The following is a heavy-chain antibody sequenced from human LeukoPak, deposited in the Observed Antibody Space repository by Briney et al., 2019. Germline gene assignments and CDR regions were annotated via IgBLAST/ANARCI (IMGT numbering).Heavy chain of an antibody. CDR2: ISSSGSTI. CDR3: AREARNTTVGRYFDL. D-gene: IGHD4-23*01. V-gene: IGHV3-48*03. J-gene: IGHJ2*01. Sequence: GGSLRLSCAASGFTFSSYEMHWVRQAPGKGLEWVSYISSSGSTIYYADSVKGRFTISRDNAKNSLYLQMNSLRAEDSAVYYCAREARNTTVGRYFDLWGRGTLVTVSS. CDR1: GFTFSSYE.